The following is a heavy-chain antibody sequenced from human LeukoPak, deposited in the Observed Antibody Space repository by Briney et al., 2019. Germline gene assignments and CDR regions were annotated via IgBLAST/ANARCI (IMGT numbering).Heavy chain of an antibody. CDR2: IKPGSGGT. Sequence: ASVKVSCKASGYIFSDYYMHWVRQAPGQGLEWMGWIKPGSGGTNYEQKFQGRVIMTLDTSISTAYMELTRLTSDDTAVYYCSRGSAIVTTYRGGNWFDPWGQGTLVTVSS. D-gene: IGHD5-18*01. CDR3: SRGSAIVTTYRGGNWFDP. V-gene: IGHV1-2*02. J-gene: IGHJ5*02. CDR1: GYIFSDYY.